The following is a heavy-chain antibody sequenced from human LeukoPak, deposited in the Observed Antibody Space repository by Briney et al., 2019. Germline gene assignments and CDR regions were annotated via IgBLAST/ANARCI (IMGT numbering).Heavy chain of an antibody. J-gene: IGHJ4*02. CDR1: GFTFSSYA. D-gene: IGHD3-10*01. CDR2: ISPDGNRK. Sequence: GGSLGLSCAASGFTFSSYAFHWVRQVPGKGLEWLAVISPDGNRKYYADSVRGRFTISRDNSKDTVYLQMNSLRPDDTAVFYCAGDHYYQNYFDSWGQGALVTVSS. CDR3: AGDHYYQNYFDS. V-gene: IGHV3-30-3*01.